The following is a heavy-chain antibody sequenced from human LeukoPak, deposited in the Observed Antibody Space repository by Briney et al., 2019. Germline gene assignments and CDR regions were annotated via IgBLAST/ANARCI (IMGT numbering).Heavy chain of an antibody. CDR1: GGSISSYY. CDR3: AIGGGSSGYFDY. D-gene: IGHD3-22*01. CDR2: IYYSGST. V-gene: IGHV4-59*01. J-gene: IGHJ4*02. Sequence: SETLSLTCTVSGGSISSYYWSWIRQPPGKGLEWIGYIYYSGSTNYNPSLMSRVTISVDTSKNQFSLKLSSVTAADTAVYYCAIGGGSSGYFDYWGQGTLVTVSS.